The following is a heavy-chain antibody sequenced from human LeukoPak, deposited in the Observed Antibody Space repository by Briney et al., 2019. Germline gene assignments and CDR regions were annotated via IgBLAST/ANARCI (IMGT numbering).Heavy chain of an antibody. V-gene: IGHV4-39*07. Sequence: PSETLSLTCTVSGGSISSSSYYWGWIRQPPGKGLEWIGSIYYSGSTYYNPSLKSRVTISVDTSKNQFSLKLSSVTAADTAVYYCARGRLIVVHSFDYWGQGTLVTVSS. CDR2: IYYSGST. CDR3: ARGRLIVVHSFDY. J-gene: IGHJ4*02. D-gene: IGHD3-22*01. CDR1: GGSISSSSYY.